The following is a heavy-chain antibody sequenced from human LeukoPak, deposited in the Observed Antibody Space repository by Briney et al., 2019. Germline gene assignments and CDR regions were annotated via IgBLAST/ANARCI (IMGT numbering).Heavy chain of an antibody. J-gene: IGHJ4*02. D-gene: IGHD1-1*01. CDR1: GYSISRGYQ. CDR3: ARVNWNPDF. V-gene: IGHV4-38-2*01. Sequence: SETLSLTCAVSGYSISRGYQWGWIRQPPGKGLEWIGSIHHSGSTYYNSSLKSRVTMSVDTSKNQCSLKVTSVTAADTAVYYCARVNWNPDFWGQGTLVTVPS. CDR2: IHHSGST.